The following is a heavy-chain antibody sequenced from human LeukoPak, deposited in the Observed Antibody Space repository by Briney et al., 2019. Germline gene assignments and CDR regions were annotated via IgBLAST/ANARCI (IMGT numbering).Heavy chain of an antibody. D-gene: IGHD3-22*01. CDR3: ARSGSTGYSLDY. Sequence: ASVKVSCKASGYSFTGYFIHWVRQAPGQGLEWMGCIDPNSGDTKYAQKFQGRVSMPRDTSARTAYMELSRLRSDDTAVYFCARSGSTGYSLDYWGQGTLVTVSS. J-gene: IGHJ4*02. CDR1: GYSFTGYF. V-gene: IGHV1-2*02. CDR2: IDPNSGDT.